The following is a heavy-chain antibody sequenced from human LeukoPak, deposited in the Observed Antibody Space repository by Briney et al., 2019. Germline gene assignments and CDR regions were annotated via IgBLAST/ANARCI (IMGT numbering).Heavy chain of an antibody. CDR1: GFTFSRHT. J-gene: IGHJ3*02. V-gene: IGHV3-21*01. D-gene: IGHD2-8*01. CDR3: ATSMAQDVDAFHI. CDR2: ISGSRSHL. Sequence: GGSLRLSCAASGFTFSRHTMNWVRQAPGKGLEWVSSISGSRSHLYYADSLKGRFTISRDNAKNSLYLQMNNLRAEDTAMFYCATSMAQDVDAFHIWGQGTMVTVSS.